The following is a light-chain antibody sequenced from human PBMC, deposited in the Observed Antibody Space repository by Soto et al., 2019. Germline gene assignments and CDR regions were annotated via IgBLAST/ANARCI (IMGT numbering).Light chain of an antibody. CDR1: SSDVGGYNY. Sequence: QSALTQPRSVSGSHGQSVTISCTGTSSDVGGYNYVSWYQQHPGKAPKLVIYDVSKRPSGVPDRFSGSKSGNTASLTISGLQAEDEADYYCCSYAGTSLWVFGGGTKLTVL. CDR2: DVS. J-gene: IGLJ3*02. V-gene: IGLV2-11*01. CDR3: CSYAGTSLWV.